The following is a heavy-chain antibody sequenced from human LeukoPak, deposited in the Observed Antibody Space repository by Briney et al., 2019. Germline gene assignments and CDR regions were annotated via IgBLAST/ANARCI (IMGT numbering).Heavy chain of an antibody. J-gene: IGHJ4*02. Sequence: GGSLRLSCAASGFAFESYTMTWVRQAPGKGLEWVSLISDTSSDINYAEPVRGRFTISRDNAKNSLFLQMDSLRVEDTAIYYCAKGLFSAFDKYLDSWGQGTLVTVSS. D-gene: IGHD5-12*01. CDR2: ISDTSSDI. V-gene: IGHV3-21*04. CDR1: GFAFESYT. CDR3: AKGLFSAFDKYLDS.